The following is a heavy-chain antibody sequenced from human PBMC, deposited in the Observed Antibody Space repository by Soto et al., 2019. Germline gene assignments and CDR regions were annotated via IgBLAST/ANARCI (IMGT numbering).Heavy chain of an antibody. D-gene: IGHD3-9*01. V-gene: IGHV4-34*01. CDR3: ARGHPPYDILTVARLYYFDY. CDR2: INHSGST. CDR1: GRACSGYY. Sequence: SYSLALTCAFYGRACSGYYWSWIRQTPGKGLEWIGEINHSGSTNYNPSLKSRVTISVDTSKNQFSLKLSSVTAADTAVYYCARGHPPYDILTVARLYYFDYWGQGTLVTVSS. J-gene: IGHJ4*02.